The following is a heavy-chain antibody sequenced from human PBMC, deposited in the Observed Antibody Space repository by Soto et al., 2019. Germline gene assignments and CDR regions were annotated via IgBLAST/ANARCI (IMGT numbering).Heavy chain of an antibody. V-gene: IGHV3-23*01. CDR2: ITGSGGST. CDR3: AIDLYGDYGGIDY. D-gene: IGHD4-17*01. J-gene: IGHJ4*02. CDR1: GFTFSTYS. Sequence: EVQLLESGGGLVQPGGSLRLSCAASGFTFSTYSMIWVRQAPGKGLEWFSVITGSGGSTYYEDSVKGRFTISRDTSKNTLFLQMNSLRAEDTAVYYCAIDLYGDYGGIDYWVQGTIVTVSS.